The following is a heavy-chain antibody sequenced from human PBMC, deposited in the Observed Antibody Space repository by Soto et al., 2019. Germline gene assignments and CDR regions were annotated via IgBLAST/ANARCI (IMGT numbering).Heavy chain of an antibody. J-gene: IGHJ4*02. Sequence: SETLSLTCTVSGGSISSYYWSWIRQPPGKGLEWIGYIYYSGSTNYNPSLKSRVTISVDTSKNQFSLKLSSVTAADTAVYYCARQTLGVTVIDFSGQGTLVPVSA. V-gene: IGHV4-59*08. CDR3: ARQTLGVTVIDF. CDR2: IYYSGST. D-gene: IGHD2-21*02. CDR1: GGSISSYY.